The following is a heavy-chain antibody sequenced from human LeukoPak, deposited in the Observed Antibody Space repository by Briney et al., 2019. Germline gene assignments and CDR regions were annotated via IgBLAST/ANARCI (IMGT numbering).Heavy chain of an antibody. J-gene: IGHJ2*01. CDR2: IGGSGGTT. V-gene: IGHV3-23*01. CDR3: AKVGLVGATDYWYFDL. Sequence: GGSLRLSCAASGFTFSSYAMSWVRQTPGKGLEWVSIIGGSGGTTYFADSVKGRFTISRDNSKNTLYLQLDGLRAEDTALYYCAKVGLVGATDYWYFDLWGRGTLVTVSS. CDR1: GFTFSSYA. D-gene: IGHD1-26*01.